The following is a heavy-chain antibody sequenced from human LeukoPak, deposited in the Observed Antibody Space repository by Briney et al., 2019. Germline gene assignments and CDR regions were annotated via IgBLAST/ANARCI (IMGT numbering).Heavy chain of an antibody. CDR1: GYSISSGYY. V-gene: IGHV4-38-2*01. CDR2: IYHSGST. J-gene: IGHJ4*02. Sequence: PSETLSLTCAVSGYSISSGYYWGRIRQPPGKGLEWIGSIYHSGSTYYNPSLKSRVTISVDTSKNQFSLKLSSVTAADTAVYYCARLHDFWSGFDYWGQGTLVTVSS. CDR3: ARLHDFWSGFDY. D-gene: IGHD3-3*01.